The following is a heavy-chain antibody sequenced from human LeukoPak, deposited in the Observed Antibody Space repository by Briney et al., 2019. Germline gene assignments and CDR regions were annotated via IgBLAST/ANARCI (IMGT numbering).Heavy chain of an antibody. V-gene: IGHV3-30*02. Sequence: GGSLRLSCAASGFTFSYYAMFWVRQAPGKGLEWVALIRYDGSNKYYADSVKGRFTISRDNSKNTLYLQMNSLRAEDTAVYYCAKATPDYGEVYWGQGTLVTVSS. D-gene: IGHD4-17*01. CDR2: IRYDGSNK. J-gene: IGHJ4*02. CDR3: AKATPDYGEVY. CDR1: GFTFSYYA.